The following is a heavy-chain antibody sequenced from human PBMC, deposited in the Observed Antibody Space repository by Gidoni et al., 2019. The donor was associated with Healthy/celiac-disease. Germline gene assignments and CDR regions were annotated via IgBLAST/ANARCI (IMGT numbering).Heavy chain of an antibody. CDR3: ARTKMGDY. J-gene: IGHJ4*02. Sequence: EVQLLESGGGLVQPGGSLRLSCAASGFTFSNYAMSWVRQAPGKGLEWVSSISGNSGSTSYADSVKGRFTISRDNSKNTLYLQMNTLRAEDTAVYYCARTKMGDYWGQGTLVTVSS. CDR1: GFTFSNYA. V-gene: IGHV3-23*01. CDR2: ISGNSGST.